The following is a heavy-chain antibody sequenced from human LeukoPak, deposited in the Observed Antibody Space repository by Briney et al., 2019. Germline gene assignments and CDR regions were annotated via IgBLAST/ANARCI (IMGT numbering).Heavy chain of an antibody. V-gene: IGHV1-8*01. CDR1: GYTFTSYD. J-gene: IGHJ5*02. D-gene: IGHD3-3*01. CDR2: MNTIIGNT. CDR3: ARGVNYDFWSGYYSS. Sequence: ASVKVSCKASGYTFTSYDINWVRQATGQRLEWMGWMNTIIGNTGYAQKFQRRVTMTRNTSISTAYMELSSLRSEDTAVYYCARGVNYDFWSGYYSSWGQGTLVTVSS.